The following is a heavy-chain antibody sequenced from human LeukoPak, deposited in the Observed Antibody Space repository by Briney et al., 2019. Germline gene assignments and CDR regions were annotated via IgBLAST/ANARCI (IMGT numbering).Heavy chain of an antibody. CDR1: GFTFSSYW. CDR3: ARAGITGTSSGAFDI. D-gene: IGHD1-7*01. CDR2: IKQDGSEK. Sequence: GGSLRLSCAASGFTFSSYWMSWVRQAPGQGLERVANIKQDGSEKYYVDSVKGRFTISRDNAKNSLYLQMNSLRAEDTAVYYCARAGITGTSSGAFDIWGQGTMVTVSS. J-gene: IGHJ3*02. V-gene: IGHV3-7*04.